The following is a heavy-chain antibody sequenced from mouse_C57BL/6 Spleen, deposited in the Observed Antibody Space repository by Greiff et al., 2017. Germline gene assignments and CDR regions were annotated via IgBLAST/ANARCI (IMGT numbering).Heavy chain of an antibody. CDR1: GYTFTDYN. D-gene: IGHD1-1*01. J-gene: IGHJ2*01. CDR3: ARRGVTTVVEDY. CDR2: INPNNGGT. Sequence: EVQLQQSGPELVKPGASVKMSCKASGYTFTDYNMHWVKQSHGKSLEWIGYINPNNGGTRYNQKFKGKATLTVNKSSSTAYMELRSLTSEDSEVYYCARRGVTTVVEDYWGQGTMLTVSS. V-gene: IGHV1-22*01.